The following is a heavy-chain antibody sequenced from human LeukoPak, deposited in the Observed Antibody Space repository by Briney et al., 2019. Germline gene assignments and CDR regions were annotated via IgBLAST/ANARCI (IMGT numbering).Heavy chain of an antibody. Sequence: SETLSLTCAVYGGSFSGYYWSWIRQPPGKGLGWIGEINHSGSTNYNPSLKSRVTISVDTSKNQFSLKLSSVTAADTAVYYCARGRRAVADYWGQGTLVTVSS. CDR1: GGSFSGYY. J-gene: IGHJ4*02. CDR2: INHSGST. CDR3: ARGRRAVADY. V-gene: IGHV4-34*01. D-gene: IGHD6-19*01.